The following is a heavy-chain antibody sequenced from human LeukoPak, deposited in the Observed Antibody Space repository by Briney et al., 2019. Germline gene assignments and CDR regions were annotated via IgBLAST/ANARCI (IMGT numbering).Heavy chain of an antibody. CDR2: INYSGST. V-gene: IGHV4-59*12. Sequence: PSETLSLTCTVSGGSISSYYWSWIRQPPGKGLEWVGYINYSGSTNYDPSLKSRVTISVDTSRNQFSLKLSSVTAADTAVYYCARGGLMVYAVRVQNDAFDIWGQGTMVTVSS. D-gene: IGHD2-8*01. CDR3: ARGGLMVYAVRVQNDAFDI. CDR1: GGSISSYY. J-gene: IGHJ3*02.